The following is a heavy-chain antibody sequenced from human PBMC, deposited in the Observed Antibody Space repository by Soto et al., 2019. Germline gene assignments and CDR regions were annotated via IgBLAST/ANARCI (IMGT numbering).Heavy chain of an antibody. CDR3: ARRGGGTEP. Sequence: QVQLQQWGAGLLMPSETLSLTCAAYGGSFSGYYWTWFRQPPGKGLEWIGEVNHNGISKYNPSLKSRVTISVDISRNQFFLKLNSVTAADTAVYYCARRGGGTEPWGQGALVAVSS. J-gene: IGHJ5*02. CDR2: VNHNGIS. CDR1: GGSFSGYY. V-gene: IGHV4-34*01. D-gene: IGHD3-10*01.